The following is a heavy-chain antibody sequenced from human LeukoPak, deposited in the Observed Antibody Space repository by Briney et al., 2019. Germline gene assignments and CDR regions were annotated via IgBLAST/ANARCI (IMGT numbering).Heavy chain of an antibody. Sequence: GGSLRLSCAASGFTFSSYTMNWVRQAPGKGLEWVSSISSSSSYINYADSVKGRFTISRDNAKNSLYLQMNSLRAEDTAVYYCARDSRNIGQNFDYWGQGTLVTVSS. D-gene: IGHD2/OR15-2a*01. J-gene: IGHJ4*02. CDR2: ISSSSSYI. V-gene: IGHV3-21*01. CDR3: ARDSRNIGQNFDY. CDR1: GFTFSSYT.